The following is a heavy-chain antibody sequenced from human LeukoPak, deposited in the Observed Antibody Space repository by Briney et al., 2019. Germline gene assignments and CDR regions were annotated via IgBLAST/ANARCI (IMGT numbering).Heavy chain of an antibody. J-gene: IGHJ4*02. D-gene: IGHD6-25*01. CDR3: VAAAGYSFDY. CDR1: GFTLITYS. Sequence: GGSLRLSCAASGFTLITYSMNWVRQAPGKGLEWVSSIDSTSTYIFYADSLEGRVTISRDNAKNSLILHMNSLRAEDTAVYYCVAAAGYSFDYWGQGTLVTVSS. CDR2: IDSTSTYI. V-gene: IGHV3-21*01.